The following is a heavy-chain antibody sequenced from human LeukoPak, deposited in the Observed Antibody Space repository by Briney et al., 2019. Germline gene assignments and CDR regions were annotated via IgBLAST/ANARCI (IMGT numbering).Heavy chain of an antibody. CDR1: GFTVSTNY. D-gene: IGHD1-26*01. CDR3: ARDHSGSYDY. V-gene: IGHV3-64*02. CDR2: ISNDGSST. Sequence: GGSLRLSCTASGFTVSTNYINWVRQAPGKGLEYVSAISNDGSSTFYADSVKGRFTISRDNSKNTLYLQMGSLRPEDMAVYYCARDHSGSYDYWGQGTLVTVSS. J-gene: IGHJ4*02.